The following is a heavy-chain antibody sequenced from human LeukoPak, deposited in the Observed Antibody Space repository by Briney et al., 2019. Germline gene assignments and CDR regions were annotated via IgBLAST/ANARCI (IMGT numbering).Heavy chain of an antibody. J-gene: IGHJ5*02. CDR1: GYTFTGYY. V-gene: IGHV1-2*02. CDR2: INPNSGGT. CDR3: ARGPTYYDFWSASLGDWFDP. Sequence: ASVKVSCKASGYTFTGYYMHWVRQAPGQGLERVGWINPNSGGTNHAQNLRGRVTMTRATSISTAYMELSRLRSDDTAVYYCARGPTYYDFWSASLGDWFDPWGQGTLVTVSS. D-gene: IGHD3-3*01.